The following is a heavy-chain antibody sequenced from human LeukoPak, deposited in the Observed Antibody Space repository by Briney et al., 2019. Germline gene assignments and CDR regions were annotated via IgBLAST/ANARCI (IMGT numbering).Heavy chain of an antibody. V-gene: IGHV4-59*11. D-gene: IGHD5-18*01. CDR1: GGTISSHY. CDR3: ATIKRGSIFGYFDF. CDR2: LFDSVNT. J-gene: IGHJ4*02. Sequence: SETLSLTCTVSGGTISSHYWSWIRQPPGKGLEWIAYLFDSVNTKDNPSLQSRLTLSADTSKNQFSLRLSSVTAADTAVYYCATIKRGSIFGYFDFWGQGIKVTVSS.